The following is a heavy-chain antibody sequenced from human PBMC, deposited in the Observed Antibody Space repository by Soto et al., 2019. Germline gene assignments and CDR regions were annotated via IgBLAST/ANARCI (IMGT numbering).Heavy chain of an antibody. J-gene: IGHJ6*02. CDR1: GGSISSSNW. D-gene: IGHD3-10*01. CDR3: ARGSGRQVYNYYGMDV. Sequence: QVQLQESGPGLVKPSGTLSLTCAVSGGSISSSNWWSWVRQSPGKGLEWIGEIYHSGSTNYNPSLKIRVTISVDKSKNQFSLKLSSVTAADTAVYYCARGSGRQVYNYYGMDVWGQGTTVTVSS. CDR2: IYHSGST. V-gene: IGHV4-4*02.